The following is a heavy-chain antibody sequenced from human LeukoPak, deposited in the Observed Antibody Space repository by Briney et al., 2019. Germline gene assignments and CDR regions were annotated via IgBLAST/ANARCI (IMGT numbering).Heavy chain of an antibody. CDR3: ARDRRYCSGGNCYLHYFDS. CDR2: VYYSGST. J-gene: IGHJ4*02. D-gene: IGHD2-15*01. Sequence: SETLSLTCTVSGGSISNYYWSWIRQPPGKGLEWIGYVYYSGSTSYNPSLKSRVTISLDTSKNQFSLRLNSVSAADTAVYYCARDRRYCSGGNCYLHYFDSWGQGTLVTVSS. CDR1: GGSISNYY. V-gene: IGHV4-59*01.